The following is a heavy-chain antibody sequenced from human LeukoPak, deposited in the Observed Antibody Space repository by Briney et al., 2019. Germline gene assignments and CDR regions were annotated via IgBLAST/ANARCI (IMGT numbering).Heavy chain of an antibody. CDR2: ISYDGSNK. CDR3: ARGQLKRLERRAGGNWFDP. CDR1: GFTFSSYA. Sequence: PGGSLRLSCAASGFTFSSYAMHWVRQAPGKGLEWVAVISYDGSNKYYADSVKGRFTISRDNSKNTLYLRMNSLRAEDTAVYYCARGQLKRLERRAGGNWFDPWGQGTLVTVSS. D-gene: IGHD1-1*01. V-gene: IGHV3-30*01. J-gene: IGHJ5*02.